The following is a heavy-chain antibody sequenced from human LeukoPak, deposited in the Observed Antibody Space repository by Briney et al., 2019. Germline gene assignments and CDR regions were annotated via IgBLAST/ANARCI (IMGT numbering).Heavy chain of an antibody. V-gene: IGHV1-8*03. CDR3: ARGRGGSGWDYYYYYMDV. D-gene: IGHD3-10*01. CDR1: GYTFTSYD. CDR2: MNPNSGNT. Sequence: ASVKVSCKASGYTFTSYDINWVRQATGQGLEWMGWMNPNSGNTGYAQKFQGRVTITRNTSISTAYMELSSLRSEDTAVYYCARGRGGSGWDYYYYYMDVWGKGTTVTVSS. J-gene: IGHJ6*03.